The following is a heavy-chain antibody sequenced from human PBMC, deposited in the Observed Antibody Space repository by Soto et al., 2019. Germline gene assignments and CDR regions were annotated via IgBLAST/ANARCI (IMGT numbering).Heavy chain of an antibody. CDR2: IYYSGST. J-gene: IGHJ4*02. V-gene: IGHV4-59*01. CDR3: ARGIAAAGH. D-gene: IGHD6-13*01. CDR1: GGSISSYY. Sequence: SETLSLTCAVYGGSISSYYWSWIRQPPGKGLEWIGYIYYSGSTNYNPSLKSRVTISVDTSKNRFSLKLSSVTAADTAVYYCARGIAAAGHWGQGTLVTVSS.